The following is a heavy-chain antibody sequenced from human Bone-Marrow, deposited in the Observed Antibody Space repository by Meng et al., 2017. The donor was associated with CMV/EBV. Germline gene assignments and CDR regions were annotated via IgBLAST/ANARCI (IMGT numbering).Heavy chain of an antibody. D-gene: IGHD6-13*01. CDR1: GITFSSYG. CDR3: ARDGSTSLFHYHGMDV. J-gene: IGHJ6*02. Sequence: GESLKISCAASGITFSSYGMHWVRQAPGKGLECVAFIHYDGSSASYADFVKGRFTISRANSKKTLYLQMSSLRTEDTAVYYCARDGSTSLFHYHGMDVWGQGTTVTVPS. CDR2: IHYDGSSA. V-gene: IGHV3-30*02.